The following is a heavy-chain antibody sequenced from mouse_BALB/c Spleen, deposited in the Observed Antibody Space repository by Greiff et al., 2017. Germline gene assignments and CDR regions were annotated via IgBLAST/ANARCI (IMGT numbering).Heavy chain of an antibody. CDR3: ARMITDYYAMDY. CDR1: GYTFSSYW. Sequence: VQLQQSGAELMKPGASVKISCKATGYTFSSYWIEWVKQRPGHGLEWIGEILPGSGSTNYNEKFKGKATFTADTSSNTAYMQLSSLTSEDSAVYYCARMITDYYAMDYWGQGTSVTVSS. CDR2: ILPGSGST. J-gene: IGHJ4*01. D-gene: IGHD2-4*01. V-gene: IGHV1-9*01.